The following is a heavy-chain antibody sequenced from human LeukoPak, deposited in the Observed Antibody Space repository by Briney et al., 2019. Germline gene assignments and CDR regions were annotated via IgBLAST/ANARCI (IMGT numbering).Heavy chain of an antibody. Sequence: GASVKVSCKASGGTFSSYAISWVRQAPGQGLEWMGRIIPILGIANYAQKFQGRVTITADKSTSTAYMELSSLRSEDTAVYYCAREDRTSTSCYNGMDVWGQGNTVTVSS. CDR1: GGTFSSYA. CDR3: AREDRTSTSCYNGMDV. V-gene: IGHV1-69*04. J-gene: IGHJ6*02. D-gene: IGHD2-2*02. CDR2: IIPILGIA.